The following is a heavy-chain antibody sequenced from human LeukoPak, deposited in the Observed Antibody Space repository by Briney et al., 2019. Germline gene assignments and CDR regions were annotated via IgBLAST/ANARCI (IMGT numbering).Heavy chain of an antibody. CDR2: IYHSGST. J-gene: IGHJ6*02. CDR1: GGSISSSGYY. V-gene: IGHV4-31*03. Sequence: PSQTLSLTCTVSGGSISSSGYYWNWLRQHPGKGLEWIGYIYHSGSTYYNPSLKSRVIISADTSKNQLSLKLSSVTAADTAVYYCARAELSHRGYHYGMDVWGQGATVTVS. CDR3: ARAELSHRGYHYGMDV. D-gene: IGHD1-14*01.